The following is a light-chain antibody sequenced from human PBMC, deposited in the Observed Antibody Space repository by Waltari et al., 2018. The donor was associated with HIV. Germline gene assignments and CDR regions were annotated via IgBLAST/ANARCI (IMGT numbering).Light chain of an antibody. V-gene: IGLV3-10*01. J-gene: IGLJ7*01. CDR1: ALPRKY. Sequence: SYELTQPPSVSVSPGQTARITCSGDALPRKYAFWYQPQSGQAPVLVIYEDNRRPSGIPERFSGSSSGTMATLTISGAQVEDEGDYYCYSTDDSGNPLAVFGGGTQLTVL. CDR2: EDN. CDR3: YSTDDSGNPLAV.